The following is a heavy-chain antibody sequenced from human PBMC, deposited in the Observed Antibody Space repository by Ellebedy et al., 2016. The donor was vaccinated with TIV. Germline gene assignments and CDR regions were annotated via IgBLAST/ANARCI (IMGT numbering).Heavy chain of an antibody. CDR1: GGTFSSYA. V-gene: IGHV1-69*06. J-gene: IGHJ5*02. CDR3: ARGGGYYYGSGSYGWFDP. Sequence: SVKVSXKASGGTFSSYAISWVRQAPGQGLERMGGIIPIFGTANYAQKFQGRVTITADKSTSTAYMELSSLRSEDTAVYYCARGGGYYYGSGSYGWFDPWGQGTLVTVSS. CDR2: IIPIFGTA. D-gene: IGHD3-10*01.